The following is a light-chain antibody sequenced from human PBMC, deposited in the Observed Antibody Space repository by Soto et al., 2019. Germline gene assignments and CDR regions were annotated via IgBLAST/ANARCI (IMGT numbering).Light chain of an antibody. CDR2: GAS. J-gene: IGKJ2*01. V-gene: IGKV3-20*01. CDR3: QQHGSSPYT. Sequence: EIVLTQSPGTLSLSPGERATLSCRASQSVTSNYLAWYQQKPGQAPRLLIFGASSMATGIPDRFSGSGSGSDFTLTISRLEPEDFAVYYCQQHGSSPYTFGQGTKLESK. CDR1: QSVTSNY.